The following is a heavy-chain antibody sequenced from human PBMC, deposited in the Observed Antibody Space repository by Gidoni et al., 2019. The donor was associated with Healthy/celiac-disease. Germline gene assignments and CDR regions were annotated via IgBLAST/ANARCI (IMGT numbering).Heavy chain of an antibody. J-gene: IGHJ4*02. CDR1: GFTFSSYA. CDR3: AKEHCSSTSCYAYYFDY. CDR2: IIGSGGST. Sequence: EVQLLESGGGLVQPGGSLRLSCAASGFTFSSYAMSWVRQAPGKGMEWVSAIIGSGGSTYYADSVKGRFTISRDNSKNTLYLQMNSLRAEDTAVYYCAKEHCSSTSCYAYYFDYWGQGTLVTVSS. V-gene: IGHV3-23*01. D-gene: IGHD2-2*01.